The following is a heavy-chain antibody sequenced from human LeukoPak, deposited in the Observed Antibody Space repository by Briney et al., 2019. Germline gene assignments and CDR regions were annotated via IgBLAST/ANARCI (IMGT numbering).Heavy chain of an antibody. CDR3: AKSRSVADAFDI. Sequence: GGSLRLSCAASGVSVSTYAMSWVRRVPGKGLEWVSAITGSDDATYHADSVKGRFTIARDRSKNTLYLEMNGLRAEDTAVYHCAKSRSVADAFDIWGHGAMVTVSS. CDR1: GVSVSTYA. J-gene: IGHJ3*02. D-gene: IGHD6-19*01. CDR2: ITGSDDAT. V-gene: IGHV3-23*01.